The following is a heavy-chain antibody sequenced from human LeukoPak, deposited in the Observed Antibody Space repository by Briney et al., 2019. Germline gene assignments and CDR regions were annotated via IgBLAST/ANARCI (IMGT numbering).Heavy chain of an antibody. CDR1: GYTFSGHY. V-gene: IGHV1-2*06. J-gene: IGHJ3*02. Sequence: GASVKVSCKASGYTFSGHYLHWVRQAPGQGLEWMGRINPNSGGTNFAQKFQGRVTMTRDTSISTAYMELSRLRSDDTAVYYCARVGVVALDAFDIWGQGTMVTVSS. CDR3: ARVGVVALDAFDI. CDR2: INPNSGGT. D-gene: IGHD3-22*01.